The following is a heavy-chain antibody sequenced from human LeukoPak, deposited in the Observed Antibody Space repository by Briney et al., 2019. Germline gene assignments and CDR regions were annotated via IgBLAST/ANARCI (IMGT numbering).Heavy chain of an antibody. D-gene: IGHD5-18*01. CDR2: ISGSGGST. CDR1: GFTFSSYA. CDR3: AKDDSYGYGGIFSY. V-gene: IGHV3-23*01. Sequence: GGSLRLSCAASGFTFSSYAMSWVRQAPGKGLEWVSAISGSGGSTYYADSVTGRFTISRDNSKNTLYLQMNSLRAEDTAVYYCAKDDSYGYGGIFSYWGQGTLVTVSS. J-gene: IGHJ4*02.